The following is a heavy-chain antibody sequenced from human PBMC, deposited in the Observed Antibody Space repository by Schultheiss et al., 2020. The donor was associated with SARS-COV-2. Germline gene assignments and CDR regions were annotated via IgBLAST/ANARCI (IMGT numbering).Heavy chain of an antibody. D-gene: IGHD3-3*01. J-gene: IGHJ5*02. CDR1: GITFTTYA. Sequence: GGSLRLSCAGSGITFTTYALHWVRQAPGKGLEWVAVISYDGSNKYYADSVKGRFTISRDNSKNTLDLQMNSLRAEDTAVYYCARDSANYDFWSGYLNWFDPWGQGTLVTVSS. CDR2: ISYDGSNK. CDR3: ARDSANYDFWSGYLNWFDP. V-gene: IGHV3-30*07.